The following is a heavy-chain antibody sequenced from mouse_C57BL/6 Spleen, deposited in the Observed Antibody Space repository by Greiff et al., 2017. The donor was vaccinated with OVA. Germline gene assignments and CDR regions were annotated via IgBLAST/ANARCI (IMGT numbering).Heavy chain of an antibody. Sequence: QVHVKQPGAELVKPGASVKMSCKASGYTFTSYWITWVKQRPGQGLEWIGDIYPGSGSTNYNEKFKSKATLTVDTSSSTAYMQLSSLTSEDSAVYYCARLSSGWFAYWGQGTLVTVSA. CDR2: IYPGSGST. J-gene: IGHJ3*01. CDR1: GYTFTSYW. D-gene: IGHD3-2*02. CDR3: ARLSSGWFAY. V-gene: IGHV1-55*01.